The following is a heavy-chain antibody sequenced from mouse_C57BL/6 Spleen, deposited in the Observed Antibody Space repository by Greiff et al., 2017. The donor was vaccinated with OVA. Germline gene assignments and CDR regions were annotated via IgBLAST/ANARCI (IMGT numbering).Heavy chain of an antibody. V-gene: IGHV1-69*01. CDR1: GYTFTSYW. Sequence: QVQLQQPGAELVMPGASVKLSCKASGYTFTSYWMHWVKQRPGQGLEWIGEIDPSDSYTNYNQKFKGKSTLTVDKSSSTAYMQLSSLTSEDSAVYYCARRDYEYYFDYWGQGTTLTVSS. J-gene: IGHJ2*01. CDR3: ARRDYEYYFDY. CDR2: IDPSDSYT. D-gene: IGHD2-4*01.